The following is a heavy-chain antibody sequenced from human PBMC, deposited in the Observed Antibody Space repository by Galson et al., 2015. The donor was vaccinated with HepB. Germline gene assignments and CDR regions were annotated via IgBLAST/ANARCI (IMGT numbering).Heavy chain of an antibody. CDR3: AREPYSAGYMDV. V-gene: IGHV3-33*01. D-gene: IGHD6-13*01. Sequence: SLRLSCAASGFTFGSYGMHWVRQAPGKGLEWVAVIWYDGSNKYYADSVKGRFTISRDNSKNTLYLQMNSLRAEDTAVYYCAREPYSAGYMDVWGKGTTVTVSS. J-gene: IGHJ6*03. CDR1: GFTFGSYG. CDR2: IWYDGSNK.